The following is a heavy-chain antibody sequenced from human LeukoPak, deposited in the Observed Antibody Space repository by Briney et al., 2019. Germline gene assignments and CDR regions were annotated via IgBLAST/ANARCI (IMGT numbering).Heavy chain of an antibody. CDR2: INHSGST. D-gene: IGHD1-1*01. Sequence: PSETLSLTCAVYGGSFSGYYWSWIRQPPGKGLEWIGEINHSGSTNYNPSLKSRVTISVDTSKNQFSLKLSSVTAADTAVYYCARRYRFRLRGASDIWGQGTMVTVSS. V-gene: IGHV4-34*01. CDR1: GGSFSGYY. J-gene: IGHJ3*02. CDR3: ARRYRFRLRGASDI.